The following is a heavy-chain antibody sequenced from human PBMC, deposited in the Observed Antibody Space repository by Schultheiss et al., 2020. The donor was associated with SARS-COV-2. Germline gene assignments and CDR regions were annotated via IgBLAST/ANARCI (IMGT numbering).Heavy chain of an antibody. CDR3: ARDPYSTGYYDY. CDR2: ILSADYT. D-gene: IGHD6-19*01. V-gene: IGHV3-53*01. J-gene: IGHJ4*02. Sequence: GGSLRLSCAASGFTFSDYYMSWVRQAPGKGLEWVSVILSADYTYYADSVKGRFTISRDNSKNTLHLQMNSLSVEDTAVYYCARDPYSTGYYDYWGQGTLVTVSS. CDR1: GFTFSDYY.